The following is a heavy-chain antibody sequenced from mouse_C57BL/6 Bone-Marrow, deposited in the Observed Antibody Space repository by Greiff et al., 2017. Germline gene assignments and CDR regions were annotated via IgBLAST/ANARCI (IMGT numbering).Heavy chain of an antibody. D-gene: IGHD2-4*01. Sequence: EVQLMESVAELVRPGASVKLSCTASGFNIKNTYMHWVKQRPEQGLEWIGRIDPANGNTKYAPKFQGKATITADTSSNTAYMQLSSLTSEDSAIYYCALYDDDGGAWFADWGKGTLVTVSA. CDR1: GFNIKNTY. CDR2: IDPANGNT. CDR3: ALYDDDGGAWFAD. J-gene: IGHJ3*01. V-gene: IGHV14-3*01.